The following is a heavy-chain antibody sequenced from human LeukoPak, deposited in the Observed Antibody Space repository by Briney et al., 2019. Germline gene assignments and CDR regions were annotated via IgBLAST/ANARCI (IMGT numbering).Heavy chain of an antibody. J-gene: IGHJ4*02. CDR1: GYTFTSYD. CDR3: ARDLWFGELPGDY. Sequence: WASVKVSCKASGYTFTSYDLNWVRQATGQGLEWMGWMNPNSGNTGYAQKFQGRVTMTRNTSISTAYMELSSLRSEDTAVYYCARDLWFGELPGDYWGQGTLVTVSS. D-gene: IGHD3-10*01. V-gene: IGHV1-8*01. CDR2: MNPNSGNT.